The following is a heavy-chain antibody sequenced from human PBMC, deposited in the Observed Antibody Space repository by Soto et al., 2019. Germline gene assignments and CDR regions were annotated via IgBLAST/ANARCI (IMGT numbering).Heavy chain of an antibody. Sequence: VQLVESGGGVIKPGGSVRLSCAASGFTFKNAWMSWVRQAPGKGLEWVGRIKSKTDGGTTAYGTFVQGRFTISRSDSKNMVYLQMNRLTSEDTAVYYCTTPEGVAGTACFDFWGQGTLVTVSS. V-gene: IGHV3-15*01. CDR1: GFTFKNAW. J-gene: IGHJ4*02. CDR2: IKSKTDGGTT. CDR3: TTPEGVAGTACFDF. D-gene: IGHD6-19*01.